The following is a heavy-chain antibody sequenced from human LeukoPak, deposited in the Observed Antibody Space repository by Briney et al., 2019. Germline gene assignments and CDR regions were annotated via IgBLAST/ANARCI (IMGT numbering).Heavy chain of an antibody. CDR3: TTLGYCSGGSCNGY. CDR2: VKSKSDGGIT. J-gene: IGHJ4*02. CDR1: GCSVSSNA. D-gene: IGHD2-15*01. Sequence: GGSLRLSCAASGCSVSSNAMTWVRQAPGKGLEWVGRVKSKSDGGITEYAAPVKGRFTISRDDSKNTLYLQMNSLKTEDTAVYYCTTLGYCSGGSCNGYWGQGTLVTVSS. V-gene: IGHV3-15*01.